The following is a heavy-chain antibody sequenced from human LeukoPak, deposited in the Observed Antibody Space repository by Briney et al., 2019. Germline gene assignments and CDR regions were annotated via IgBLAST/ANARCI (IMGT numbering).Heavy chain of an antibody. CDR1: GDSISSHY. J-gene: IGHJ4*02. Sequence: SETLSLTCTVSGDSISSHYWSWIRQPPGKGLEWIGYVYYSGSTNYNPSLKSRVTISVDSSKNQFSLKLSSVTAADAAMYYCARLYYDSSGQYYFDYWGQGTLVTVSS. D-gene: IGHD3-22*01. V-gene: IGHV4-59*11. CDR3: ARLYYDSSGQYYFDY. CDR2: VYYSGST.